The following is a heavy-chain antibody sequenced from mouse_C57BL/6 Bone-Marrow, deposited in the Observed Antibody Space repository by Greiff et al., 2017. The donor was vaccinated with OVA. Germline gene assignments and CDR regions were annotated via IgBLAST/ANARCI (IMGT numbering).Heavy chain of an antibody. J-gene: IGHJ4*01. D-gene: IGHD1-1*01. CDR3: ARNFEAYYFYAMDY. V-gene: IGHV2-2*01. Sequence: QVQLKESGPGLVQPSQSLSITCTVSGFSLTSYGVHWVRQSPGKGLEWLGVIWSGGSTDYNAAFISRLSISKDNSKSQVFFKMNSLQADDTAIYYCARNFEAYYFYAMDYWGQGTSVTVSS. CDR1: GFSLTSYG. CDR2: IWSGGST.